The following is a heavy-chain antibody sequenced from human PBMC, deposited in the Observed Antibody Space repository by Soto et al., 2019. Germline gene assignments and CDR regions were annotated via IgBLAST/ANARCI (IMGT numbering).Heavy chain of an antibody. CDR3: ARDLRFLGVYMDV. Sequence: PSETLSLTCTVSGGSISSGGYYWSWIRQHPGKGLEWIGYIYYSGSTYYNPSLKSRVTISVDTSKNQFSLELSSVTAADTAVYYCARDLRFLGVYMDVWGKGTTVTVSS. CDR1: GGSISSGGYY. CDR2: IYYSGST. J-gene: IGHJ6*03. D-gene: IGHD3-3*01. V-gene: IGHV4-31*03.